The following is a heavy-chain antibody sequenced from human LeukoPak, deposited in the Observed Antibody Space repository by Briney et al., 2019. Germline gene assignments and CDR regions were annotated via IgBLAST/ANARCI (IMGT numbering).Heavy chain of an antibody. CDR3: ARHLRKWEFKDPFDI. Sequence: SETLSLTCAVYGGSFSGYYWSWIRQPPGKGLEWIGEINHSGSTNYNPSLKSRVTISVDTSKNQFSLKLSSVTAADTAVYYCARHLRKWEFKDPFDIWGQGTRVTVSS. CDR1: GGSFSGYY. CDR2: INHSGST. J-gene: IGHJ3*02. V-gene: IGHV4-34*01. D-gene: IGHD3-10*01.